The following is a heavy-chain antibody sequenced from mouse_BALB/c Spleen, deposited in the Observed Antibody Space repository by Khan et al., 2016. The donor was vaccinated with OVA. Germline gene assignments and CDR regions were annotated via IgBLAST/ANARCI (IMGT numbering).Heavy chain of an antibody. Sequence: EVELVESGGGLVKPGGSLILSCAASGFTFSNCAMSWVRQTPGKRLEWVATISSGGGDTYYPDSVQGRFTVSRDNAKNTLYLQMNSLRSEDSAIYYCARELFTTVVATPFAYWGQGTLVTVSA. CDR1: GFTFSNCA. J-gene: IGHJ3*01. D-gene: IGHD1-1*01. V-gene: IGHV5-9-3*01. CDR3: ARELFTTVVATPFAY. CDR2: ISSGGGDT.